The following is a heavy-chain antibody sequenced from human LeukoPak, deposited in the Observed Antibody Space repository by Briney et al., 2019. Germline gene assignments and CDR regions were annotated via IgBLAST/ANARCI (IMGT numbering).Heavy chain of an antibody. CDR1: GGSISSGGYY. CDR2: IYYSGST. J-gene: IGHJ4*02. V-gene: IGHV4-31*03. CDR3: ARGVVVTIHYDY. D-gene: IGHD5-12*01. Sequence: SETLSLTCTVSGGSISSGGYYWSWLRQHPGKGLEWIGYIYYSGSTYYNPSLKSRVTISVDTSKNQFSLKLSSVTAADTAVYYCARGVVVTIHYDYWGQGTLVTVSS.